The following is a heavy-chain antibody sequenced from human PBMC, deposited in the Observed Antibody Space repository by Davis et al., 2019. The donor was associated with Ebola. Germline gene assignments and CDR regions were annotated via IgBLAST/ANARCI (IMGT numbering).Heavy chain of an antibody. D-gene: IGHD1-26*01. J-gene: IGHJ6*01. CDR3: EHL. Sequence: GGSLRLSCAASGFTFSGYAMHWVRQAPGKGLERVALISYDGSNRYYADSVKGRFTISRDSSKNTLLSLHQGPIGLPPGALLQEHLWG. CDR1: GFTFSGYA. CDR2: ISYDGSNR. V-gene: IGHV3-30*04.